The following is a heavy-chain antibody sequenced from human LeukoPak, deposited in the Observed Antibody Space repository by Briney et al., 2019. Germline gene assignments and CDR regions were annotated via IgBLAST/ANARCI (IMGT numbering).Heavy chain of an antibody. Sequence: XXXMHXVXXAPGKGLEWVAVISYDGSNKYYADSVKGRFTISRDNSKNTLNLQMNSLRAEDTAVYYCAKLSGSYSASAFDIWGQGTMVTVSS. D-gene: IGHD1-26*01. CDR2: ISYDGSNK. CDR1: XXX. V-gene: IGHV3-30*18. CDR3: AKLSGSYSASAFDI. J-gene: IGHJ3*02.